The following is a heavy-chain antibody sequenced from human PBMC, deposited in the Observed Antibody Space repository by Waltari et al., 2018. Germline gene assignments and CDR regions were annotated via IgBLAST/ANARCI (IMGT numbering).Heavy chain of an antibody. CDR2: MNPNSGNT. CDR1: GYTFTSYD. Sequence: QVQLVQSGAEVKKPGASVKVSCKASGYTFTSYDINWVRQATGQGLEWMGWMNPNSGNTGYGQKFQCRVTMTRNTSISTAYMELSSLRSEDTAVYYCAREKIAVAGSGMDVWGQGTTVTVSS. J-gene: IGHJ6*02. D-gene: IGHD6-19*01. V-gene: IGHV1-8*01. CDR3: AREKIAVAGSGMDV.